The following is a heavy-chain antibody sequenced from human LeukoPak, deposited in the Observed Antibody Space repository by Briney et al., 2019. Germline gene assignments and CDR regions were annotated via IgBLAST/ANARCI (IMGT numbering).Heavy chain of an antibody. J-gene: IGHJ4*02. V-gene: IGHV1-2*02. CDR1: GYTFTDYY. Sequence: ASVRVSCKTSGYTFTDYYMHWVRRAPGQGLEWMGWINPNSGGTTYAQRFQGRVTMTSDMSITTVYMELSRLRSGDSSVYYCARRVFSGWGYYFDYWGQGTLVTVSS. CDR2: INPNSGGT. D-gene: IGHD6-19*01. CDR3: ARRVFSGWGYYFDY.